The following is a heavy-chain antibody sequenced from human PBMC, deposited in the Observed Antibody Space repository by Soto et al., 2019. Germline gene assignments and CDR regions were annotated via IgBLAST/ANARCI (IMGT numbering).Heavy chain of an antibody. V-gene: IGHV3-23*01. CDR3: AKENLAARSYYYYYGMDV. CDR2: ISGSGGST. D-gene: IGHD6-6*01. Sequence: LRLSCAACGFTFSNAWMSWVRQAPGKGLEWVSAISGSGGSTYYADSVKGRFTISRDNSKNTLYLQMNSLRAEDTAVYYCAKENLAARSYYYYYGMDVWGQGTTVTVSS. J-gene: IGHJ6*02. CDR1: GFTFSNAW.